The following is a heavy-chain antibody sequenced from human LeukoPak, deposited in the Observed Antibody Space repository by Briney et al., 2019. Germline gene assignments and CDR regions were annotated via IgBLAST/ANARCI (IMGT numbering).Heavy chain of an antibody. V-gene: IGHV3-30*02. CDR2: IRYDGSNK. CDR1: GFTFSSYG. J-gene: IGHJ4*02. D-gene: IGHD5-18*01. Sequence: GGSLRLSCAASGFTFSSYGMHWVRQAPGKGLEWVAFIRYDGSNKYYADSVKGRFTISRDNSKNTLYLQMNSLRAEDTAVYYCAKEGDTAITFDYWGQGTLVTVSS. CDR3: AKEGDTAITFDY.